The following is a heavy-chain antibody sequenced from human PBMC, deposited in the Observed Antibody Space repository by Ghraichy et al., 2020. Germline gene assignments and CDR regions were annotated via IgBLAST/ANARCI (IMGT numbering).Heavy chain of an antibody. Sequence: ASEKVSCKASGYTFTSYGISWVRQAPGQGLEWMGWISAYNGNTNYAQKLQGRVTMTTDTSTSTAYMELRSLRSDDTAVYYCARVFGDGGPDYDFWSGYPPYWYFDLWGRGTLVTVSS. J-gene: IGHJ2*01. CDR2: ISAYNGNT. D-gene: IGHD3-3*01. V-gene: IGHV1-18*01. CDR1: GYTFTSYG. CDR3: ARVFGDGGPDYDFWSGYPPYWYFDL.